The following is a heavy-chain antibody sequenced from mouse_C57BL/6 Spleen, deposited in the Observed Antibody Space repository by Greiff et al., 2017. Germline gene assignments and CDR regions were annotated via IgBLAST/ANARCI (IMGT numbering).Heavy chain of an antibody. Sequence: VQLQQSGSELRSPGSSVKLSCKDFDSEVFPIAYMSWVRQKPGHGFEWIGGILPSIGRTIYGEKFEAKATLDADTLSNTAYLELNRLTSEDSAIYYCARGGTTVDVDYGGQGTTLTVSS. J-gene: IGHJ2*01. CDR1: DSEVFPIAY. V-gene: IGHV15-2*01. D-gene: IGHD1-1*01. CDR3: ARGGTTVDVDY. CDR2: ILPSIGRT.